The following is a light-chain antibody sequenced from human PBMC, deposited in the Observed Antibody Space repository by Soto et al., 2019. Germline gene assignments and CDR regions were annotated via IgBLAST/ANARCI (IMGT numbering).Light chain of an antibody. CDR3: QQYISFPKT. CDR2: DAS. CDR1: QSVSSW. J-gene: IGKJ1*01. V-gene: IGKV1-5*01. Sequence: DIHMTQCPPTLPAFVGDTVTITCRASQSVSSWLAWYQQKPGTAPNLLIYDASSLASGVPSRFSGSGSGTKFTLTIRSLQPDDFATYYCQQYISFPKTFGQGTKVDIK.